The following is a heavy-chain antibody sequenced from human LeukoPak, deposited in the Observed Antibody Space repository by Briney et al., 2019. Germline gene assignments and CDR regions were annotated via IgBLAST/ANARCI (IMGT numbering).Heavy chain of an antibody. V-gene: IGHV1-18*01. D-gene: IGHD2-15*01. CDR3: ARDGYHCSGGSCYDYFDY. CDR2: ISAYNGNT. J-gene: IGHJ4*02. Sequence: ASVKVSCKASGYTFTSYGISWVRQAPGQGLEWMGWISAYNGNTNYAQKLQGRVTMTTDTSASTAYMELRSLRSDDTAVYYCARDGYHCSGGSCYDYFDYWGQGTLVTVSS. CDR1: GYTFTSYG.